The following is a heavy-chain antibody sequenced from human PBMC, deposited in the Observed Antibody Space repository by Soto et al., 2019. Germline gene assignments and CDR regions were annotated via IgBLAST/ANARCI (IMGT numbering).Heavy chain of an antibody. V-gene: IGHV1-69*06. CDR2: IIPIFGTA. CDR1: GGTFSSYA. J-gene: IGHJ4*02. CDR3: TNLNYYDTSGRYFDY. D-gene: IGHD3-22*01. Sequence: SVKVSCKASGGTFSSYAISWVRQAPGQGLEWMGGIIPIFGTANYAQKFQGRVTITADTSTDTAYMELTSLRSEDTAVYYCTNLNYYDTSGRYFDYWGQGTLVTVSS.